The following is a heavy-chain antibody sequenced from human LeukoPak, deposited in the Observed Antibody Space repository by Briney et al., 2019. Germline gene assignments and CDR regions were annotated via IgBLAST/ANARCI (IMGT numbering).Heavy chain of an antibody. CDR3: ARERSYYYDSGTTD. CDR2: IYYSGGT. V-gene: IGHV4-39*02. CDR1: GGSISSSSYY. D-gene: IGHD3-22*01. Sequence: SETLSLTCTVSGGSISSSSYYWGWIRQPPGKGLEWIGSIYYSGGTYYNPSLKSRVTISVDTSKNQFSLKLSSVTAADTAVYYCARERSYYYDSGTTDWGQGTLVTVSS. J-gene: IGHJ1*01.